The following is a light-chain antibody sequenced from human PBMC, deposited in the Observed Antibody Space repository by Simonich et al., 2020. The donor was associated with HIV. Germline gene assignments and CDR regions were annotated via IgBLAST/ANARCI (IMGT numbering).Light chain of an antibody. J-gene: IGKJ3*01. CDR3: QQYGSSPRT. CDR1: QSVSSSY. CDR2: GAS. V-gene: IGKV3-20*01. Sequence: EIVLTQSPGTLSLSPGERATLSCRASQSVSSSYLAWYQQKPCQAPRILIYGASSRATGIPDRFSGSGSGTDFTLTISRLEPEDFAVYYCQQYGSSPRTFGPGTKVDIK.